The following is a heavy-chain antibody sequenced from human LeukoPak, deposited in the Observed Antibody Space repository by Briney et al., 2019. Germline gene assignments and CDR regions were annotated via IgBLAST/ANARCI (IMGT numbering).Heavy chain of an antibody. CDR1: GYSISSGYY. CDR2: IYHSGST. Sequence: PSETLSLTCAVSGYSISSGYYWGLIRPPPGKGLEWIGSIYHSGSTYYNPSLKSLVTISVDTSKNQFSLTLSSVTAADTAVYYCARPTASRIPYYFDYWGQGTLVTVSS. J-gene: IGHJ4*02. V-gene: IGHV4-38-2*01. D-gene: IGHD2-2*02. CDR3: ARPTASRIPYYFDY.